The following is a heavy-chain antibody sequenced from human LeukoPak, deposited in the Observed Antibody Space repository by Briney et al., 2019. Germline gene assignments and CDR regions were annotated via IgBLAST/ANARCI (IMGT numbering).Heavy chain of an antibody. V-gene: IGHV1-69*13. J-gene: IGHJ4*02. CDR1: GGTFSSYA. CDR3: ARGRGTLGATDYNFDY. Sequence: SVKVSCKASGGTFSSYAISWVRQAPGQGLEWMGGIIPIFGTANYAQKFQGRVTITADESTSTAYMELSSLRSEDTAVYYCARGRGTLGATDYNFDYWGQGTLVTVSS. CDR2: IIPIFGTA. D-gene: IGHD1-26*01.